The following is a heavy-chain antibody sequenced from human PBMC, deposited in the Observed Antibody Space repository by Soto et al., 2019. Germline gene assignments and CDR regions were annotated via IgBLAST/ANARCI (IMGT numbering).Heavy chain of an antibody. D-gene: IGHD3-22*01. J-gene: IGHJ1*01. CDR1: GGTFSSYA. CDR3: ARVWESSGYYLAGYFQH. CDR2: IIPIFGTA. V-gene: IGHV1-69*13. Sequence: SVKVSCKASGGTFSSYAISWVRQAPGQGLEWMGGIIPIFGTANYAQKFQGRVTITADESTSTAYMELSSLRSEDTDVYYCARVWESSGYYLAGYFQHWCQGTLVSVS.